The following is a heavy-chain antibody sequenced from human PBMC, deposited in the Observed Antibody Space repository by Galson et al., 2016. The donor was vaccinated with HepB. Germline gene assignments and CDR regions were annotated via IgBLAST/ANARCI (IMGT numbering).Heavy chain of an antibody. CDR2: IRQDGNEK. Sequence: SLRLSCAASGSNFRNYWMTWVRQAPGKGLEWVANIRQDGNEKYHAEFVKGRFTISRDNAKNSLYLQMSGLRPEDTAVYYCARDSGYCSGGSCYGDAFDVWGQGAMVTVPS. V-gene: IGHV3-7*01. J-gene: IGHJ3*01. CDR1: GSNFRNYW. D-gene: IGHD2-15*01. CDR3: ARDSGYCSGGSCYGDAFDV.